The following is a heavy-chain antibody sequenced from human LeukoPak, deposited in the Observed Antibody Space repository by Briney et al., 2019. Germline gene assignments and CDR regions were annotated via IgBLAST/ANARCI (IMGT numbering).Heavy chain of an antibody. V-gene: IGHV1-24*01. CDR1: GYTLTELS. J-gene: IGHJ6*02. CDR2: FDPEDGET. D-gene: IGHD2-2*01. CDR3: ATDPGETVPAAKGPRGDYCYGMDV. Sequence: GASVKVSCKVSGYTLTELSMHWVRQAPGKGLEWMGGFDPEDGETIHAQKFQGRVTMTEDTSTDTAYMELNSLRSDDTAVYYCATDPGETVPAAKGPRGDYCYGMDVWGQGTTVTVSS.